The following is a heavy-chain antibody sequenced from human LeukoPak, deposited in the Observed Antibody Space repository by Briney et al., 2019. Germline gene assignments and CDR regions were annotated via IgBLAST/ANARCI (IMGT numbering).Heavy chain of an antibody. CDR1: GFTFDDYS. CDR2: ISWDGAST. CDR3: VRDIGVWELPLGADS. D-gene: IGHD1-7*01. V-gene: IGHV3-43*01. J-gene: IGHJ4*02. Sequence: QTGGSLRLSCAASGFTFDDYSMSWVRQAPGKGLERVSLISWDGASTYYADSVKGRFTISRDNNKNYLYLQMNSLRTEDTALYYCVRDIGVWELPLGADSWGQGTLVTVSP.